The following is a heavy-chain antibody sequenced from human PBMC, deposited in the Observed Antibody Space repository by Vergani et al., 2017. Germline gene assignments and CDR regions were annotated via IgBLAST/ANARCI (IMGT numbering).Heavy chain of an antibody. CDR2: IYYSGST. J-gene: IGHJ3*02. V-gene: IGHV4-59*08. CDR3: ARHRNYDYVWGSYRYRVDAFDI. D-gene: IGHD3-16*02. CDR1: GGSISSYY. Sequence: QVQLQESGPGLVKPSETLSLTCTVSGGSISSYYWSWIRQPPGXGLEWIGYIYYSGSTNYNPSLKSRVTISVDTSKNQFSLKLSSVTAADTAVYYCARHRNYDYVWGSYRYRVDAFDIWGQGTMVTVSS.